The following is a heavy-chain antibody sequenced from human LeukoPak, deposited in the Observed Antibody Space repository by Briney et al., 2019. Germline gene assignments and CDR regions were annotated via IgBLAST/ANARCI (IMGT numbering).Heavy chain of an antibody. V-gene: IGHV3-48*02. Sequence: QSGGSLRLSCAASGFTFSSYSMNWVRKAPGKGLEWISYISLSSGTIYYADSVKGRFTISRDNGKNSLYLQMNSLRDEDTAVYYCARDRGYCSGGSCYTYYFDYWGQGTLVTVSS. CDR2: ISLSSGTI. CDR3: ARDRGYCSGGSCYTYYFDY. D-gene: IGHD2-15*01. J-gene: IGHJ4*02. CDR1: GFTFSSYS.